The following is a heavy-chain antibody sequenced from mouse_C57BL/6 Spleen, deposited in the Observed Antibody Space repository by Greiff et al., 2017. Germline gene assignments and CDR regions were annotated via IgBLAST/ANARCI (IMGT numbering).Heavy chain of an antibody. V-gene: IGHV1-47*01. CDR1: GYTFTTYP. D-gene: IGHD2-1*01. CDR3: ARRDGNEAWFAY. CDR2: FHPYNDDT. Sequence: QVQLQQSGAELVKPGASVKMSCKASGYTFTTYPIEWMKQNHGKSLEWIGNFHPYNDDTKYNEKFKGKATLTVEKSSSTVYLGLSRLTAEDSAVYYCARRDGNEAWFAYWGQGTLVTVSA. J-gene: IGHJ3*01.